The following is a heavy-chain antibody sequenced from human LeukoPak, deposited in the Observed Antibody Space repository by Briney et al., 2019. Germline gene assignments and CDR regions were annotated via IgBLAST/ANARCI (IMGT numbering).Heavy chain of an antibody. CDR1: GYSFTSYW. CDR3: ARHSGAYYYGSGSKNWYFDP. Sequence: GESLKISCKGSGYSFTSYWIGWVRQMPGKGLEWMGIIYPGDPDTRYSPSFQGQVTISADKSISTAYLQWSSLKASDTAMYYCARHSGAYYYGSGSKNWYFDPWGRGTLVTVSS. J-gene: IGHJ2*01. CDR2: IYPGDPDT. V-gene: IGHV5-51*01. D-gene: IGHD3-10*01.